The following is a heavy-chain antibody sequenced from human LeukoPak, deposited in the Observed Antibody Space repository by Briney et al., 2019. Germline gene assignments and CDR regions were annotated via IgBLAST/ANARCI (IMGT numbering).Heavy chain of an antibody. Sequence: GASVKVSCKASGYTFTSYGISWVRQAPGQGLEWMGWISAYNGNTNYAQKLQGRVTMTTDTSTSTAYMELRSLRSDDTAVYYCARVYDSSGYYYRWFDPWGQGTWSPSPQ. J-gene: IGHJ5*02. CDR1: GYTFTSYG. CDR3: ARVYDSSGYYYRWFDP. CDR2: ISAYNGNT. V-gene: IGHV1-18*01. D-gene: IGHD3-22*01.